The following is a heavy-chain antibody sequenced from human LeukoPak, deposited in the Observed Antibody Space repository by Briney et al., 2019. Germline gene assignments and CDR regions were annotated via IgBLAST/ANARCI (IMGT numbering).Heavy chain of an antibody. CDR1: GGTFSSYA. D-gene: IGHD3-10*01. V-gene: IGHV1-69*13. CDR3: ARAPGSVQRGAFDI. J-gene: IGHJ3*02. Sequence: SVKVSCKASGGTFSSYAISWVRQAPGQGLEWMGGVIPIFGTANYAQKFQGRVTITADESTSTAYMELSSLRSEDTAVYYCARAPGSVQRGAFDIWGQGTMVTVSS. CDR2: VIPIFGTA.